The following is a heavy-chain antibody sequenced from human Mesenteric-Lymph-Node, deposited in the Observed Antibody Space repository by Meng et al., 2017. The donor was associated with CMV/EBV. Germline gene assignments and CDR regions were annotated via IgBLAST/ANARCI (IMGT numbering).Heavy chain of an antibody. V-gene: IGHV1-8*01. CDR1: GYTFTSYD. D-gene: IGHD3-3*01. Sequence: ASVKVSCKASGYTFTSYDINWVRQATGQGLEWMGWMNPNSDNTGYAQKFQGRVTMTRNTSISTAYMELSSLRSEDTAVYYCARFSGLAGSGVLSGDFDYWGQGTLVTVSS. CDR2: MNPNSDNT. CDR3: ARFSGLAGSGVLSGDFDY. J-gene: IGHJ4*02.